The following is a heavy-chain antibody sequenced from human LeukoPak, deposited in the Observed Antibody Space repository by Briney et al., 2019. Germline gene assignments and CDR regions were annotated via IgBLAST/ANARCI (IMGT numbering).Heavy chain of an antibody. Sequence: PGGSLRLSCAASGFTFSSYAMHWVRQAPGKGLEWVAVISYDGSNKYYADSVKGRFTISRDNSKNTLYLQMNSLRAEDTAVYYCAREGGIVGATTFDYWGQGTLVTVSS. J-gene: IGHJ4*02. CDR1: GFTFSSYA. V-gene: IGHV3-30*04. D-gene: IGHD1-26*01. CDR2: ISYDGSNK. CDR3: AREGGIVGATTFDY.